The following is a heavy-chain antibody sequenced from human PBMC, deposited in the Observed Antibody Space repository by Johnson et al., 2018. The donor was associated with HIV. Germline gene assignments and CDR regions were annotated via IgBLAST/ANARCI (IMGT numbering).Heavy chain of an antibody. D-gene: IGHD1-26*01. CDR2: IWYDASNK. V-gene: IGHV3-30*19. CDR1: GFTFRSYA. CDR3: ARAGGWELTNAFDI. Sequence: QVQLVESGGGVVQPGRSLRLSCAASGFTFRSYAMHWVRQAPGKGLEWMAVIWYDASNKYYADSVKGRFTISRDNSKNTLYLQMKSLRDEYTAVYYCARAGGWELTNAFDIWGQRTMVTVSS. J-gene: IGHJ3*02.